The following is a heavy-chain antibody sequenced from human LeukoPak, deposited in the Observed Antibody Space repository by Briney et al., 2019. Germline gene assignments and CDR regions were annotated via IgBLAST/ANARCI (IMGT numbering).Heavy chain of an antibody. CDR2: ISSSSSCI. D-gene: IGHD3-22*01. J-gene: IGHJ4*02. V-gene: IGHV3-21*01. Sequence: GGSLRLSCAASGFTFSSYSMNWVRRAPGKGLEWVSSISSSSSCIYYADSVKGRFTISRDNAKNSLYLQMNSLRAEDTAVYYCARDDSGYYLRGGNYFDYWGQGTLVTVSS. CDR3: ARDDSGYYLRGGNYFDY. CDR1: GFTFSSYS.